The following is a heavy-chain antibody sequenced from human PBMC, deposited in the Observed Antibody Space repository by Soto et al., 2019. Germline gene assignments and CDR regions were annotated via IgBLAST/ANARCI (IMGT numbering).Heavy chain of an antibody. CDR2: FDPEDGET. D-gene: IGHD3-3*01. V-gene: IGHV1-24*01. CDR3: ATSMFWSGYYHYYYYGMEV. Sequence: ASVKVSCKVSGYTLTELSMHWVRQAPGKGLEWMGGFDPEDGETIYAQKFQGRVTMTEDTSTDTAYMELSSLRSEDTAVYYCATSMFWSGYYHYYYYGMEVWGQGTTVTVSS. CDR1: GYTLTELS. J-gene: IGHJ6*02.